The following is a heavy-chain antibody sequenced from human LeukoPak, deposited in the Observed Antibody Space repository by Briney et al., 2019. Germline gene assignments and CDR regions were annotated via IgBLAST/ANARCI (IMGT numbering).Heavy chain of an antibody. J-gene: IGHJ4*02. V-gene: IGHV1-69*05. CDR1: GGTFSSYA. CDR3: ARGYSYGYRGLGGNFDY. Sequence: ASVKVSCKASGGTFSSYAISWVRQAPGQGLELMGGIIPIFGTANYAQKFQGRVTITTDESTSTAYMELSSLRSEDTAVYYCARGYSYGYRGLGGNFDYWGQGTLVTVSS. D-gene: IGHD5-18*01. CDR2: IIPIFGTA.